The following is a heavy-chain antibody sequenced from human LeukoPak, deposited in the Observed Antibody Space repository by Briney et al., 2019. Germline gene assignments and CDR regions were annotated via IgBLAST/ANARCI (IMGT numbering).Heavy chain of an antibody. CDR2: IYYSGST. CDR3: AREADSSGWYGDAFDI. CDR1: GGSISSYY. Sequence: PSETLSLTCTVSGGSISSYYWSWIRQPPGKGLEWIGYIYYSGSTNYNPSLKSRVTISVDTSKNQFSLKLSSVTAADTAVYYCAREADSSGWYGDAFDIWGQGTMVTVS. J-gene: IGHJ3*02. D-gene: IGHD6-19*01. V-gene: IGHV4-59*01.